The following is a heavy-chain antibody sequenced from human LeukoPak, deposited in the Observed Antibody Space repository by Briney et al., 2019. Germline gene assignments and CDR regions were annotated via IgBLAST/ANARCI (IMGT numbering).Heavy chain of an antibody. Sequence: GGSLRLSCAASGFTFSSYNMNWVRQPPGKGLQWVSYISSSPTTTYYADSVKGRFTISGDNAKNSLYLQMNSLRDEDTAVYYCARRGAYGSGTYYNAFDIWGQGTVVTVSS. CDR2: ISSSPTTT. CDR1: GFTFSSYN. D-gene: IGHD3-10*01. J-gene: IGHJ3*02. V-gene: IGHV3-48*02. CDR3: ARRGAYGSGTYYNAFDI.